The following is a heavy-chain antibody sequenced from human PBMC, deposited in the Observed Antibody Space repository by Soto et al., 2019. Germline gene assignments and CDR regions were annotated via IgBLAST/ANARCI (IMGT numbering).Heavy chain of an antibody. Sequence: PGESLKISCQGSGYRFSNYWIVWVRQTPGKGLEWVGIIYPDDSDTTYSPSFQGRVTISADKSIDTAYLQWSSLKASDTAIYYCAKSMIRGHAMDDWRPRATVTVSS. CDR3: AKSMIRGHAMDD. D-gene: IGHD3-10*01. J-gene: IGHJ6*02. CDR1: GYRFSNYW. CDR2: IYPDDSDT. V-gene: IGHV5-51*01.